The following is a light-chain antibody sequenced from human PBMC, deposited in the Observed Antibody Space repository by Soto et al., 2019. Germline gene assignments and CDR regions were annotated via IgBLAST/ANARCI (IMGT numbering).Light chain of an antibody. CDR2: DVS. Sequence: QSALTQPASVSGSPGQSITISGTGTSSDVDGYNYVSWYQQHPGKAPKLMIYDVSNRPSGVSNRFSGSKSGNTASLTISGLQAEDEADYYCSSYTSSSTYVFGTGTKVTVL. V-gene: IGLV2-14*01. CDR3: SSYTSSSTYV. CDR1: SSDVDGYNY. J-gene: IGLJ1*01.